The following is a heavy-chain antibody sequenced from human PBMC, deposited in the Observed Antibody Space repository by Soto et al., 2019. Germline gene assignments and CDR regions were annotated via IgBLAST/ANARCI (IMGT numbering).Heavy chain of an antibody. CDR3: ATRPLTAAGFDY. V-gene: IGHV3-23*01. CDR2: ITGSGGGT. J-gene: IGHJ4*02. D-gene: IGHD6-13*01. CDR1: GFTFSNYA. Sequence: EVQLLESGGGLVQPGGSLRLSCAASGFTFSNYAMTWVRQAPGKWLEWVSVITGSGGGTYFVDSVKGRFTISRDNSKNTVYLQMNSLRAEDTAVYYCATRPLTAAGFDYWGQGTLVTVSS.